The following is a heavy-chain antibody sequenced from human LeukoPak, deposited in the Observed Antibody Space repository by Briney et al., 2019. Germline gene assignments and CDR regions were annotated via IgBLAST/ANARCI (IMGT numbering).Heavy chain of an antibody. J-gene: IGHJ5*02. CDR3: AKDYEPLVGVHRWGDWFDP. CDR2: ISGSGGST. D-gene: IGHD1-26*01. V-gene: IGHV3-23*01. Sequence: GGSLRLSCAASGFTFSSYAMSWVRQAPGKGLEWVSAISGSGGSTYYADSVKGRFTISRDNSKNTLYLQMNSLRAEDTAVYYCAKDYEPLVGVHRWGDWFDPWGQGTLVTVSS. CDR1: GFTFSSYA.